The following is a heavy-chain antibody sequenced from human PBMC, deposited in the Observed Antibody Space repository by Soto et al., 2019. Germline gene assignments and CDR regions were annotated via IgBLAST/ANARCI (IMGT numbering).Heavy chain of an antibody. J-gene: IGHJ4*02. CDR1: GGSISNYY. CDR3: ARQRRDFDY. V-gene: IGHV4-59*08. Sequence: QGQLQESGPGLVKPSETLSLTCTVSGGSISNYYWSWIRQPPGKGLQWIGYIFSSGSTNYNPSLKSRVTISVNTSKNQFSLNLNSVTAADTAVYYCARQRRDFDYWGQGSLVTVSS. CDR2: IFSSGST.